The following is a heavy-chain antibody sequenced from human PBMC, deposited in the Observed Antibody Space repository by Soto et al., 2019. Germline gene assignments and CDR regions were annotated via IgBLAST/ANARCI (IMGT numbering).Heavy chain of an antibody. V-gene: IGHV3-48*01. CDR1: GFTFSTYS. Sequence: PGGSLRLSCAASGFTFSTYSMNWVRQAPGKGLEWVSYISSDSSSIYYADSVKGRFTISRDNAKNSLYLQMNSLRAEDTAVYYCATYYGSGSYFPAHYDTGMPVWGQGPTVTVS. CDR2: ISSDSSSI. CDR3: ATYYGSGSYFPAHYDTGMPV. D-gene: IGHD3-10*01. J-gene: IGHJ6*02.